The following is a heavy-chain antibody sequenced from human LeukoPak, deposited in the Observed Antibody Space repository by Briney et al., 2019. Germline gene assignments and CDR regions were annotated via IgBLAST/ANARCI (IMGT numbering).Heavy chain of an antibody. CDR1: GFTFSSYW. J-gene: IGHJ4*02. CDR3: ARVDIVVVPAADYFDY. D-gene: IGHD2-2*03. CDR2: IKQDGSEK. V-gene: IGHV3-7*01. Sequence: GGSLRLSCAASGFTFSSYWMSWVRQAPGKGLEWVANIKQDGSEKYYVDSVKGRFTISRDNAKNSLYLQMNSLRAEDTAVYYCARVDIVVVPAADYFDYWGQGALVTVSS.